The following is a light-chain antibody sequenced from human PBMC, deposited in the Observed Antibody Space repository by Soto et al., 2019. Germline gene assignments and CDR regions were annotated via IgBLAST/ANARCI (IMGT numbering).Light chain of an antibody. J-gene: IGKJ3*01. CDR2: AAS. CDR1: QSISNY. V-gene: IGKV1-39*01. CDR3: QQSYTTLFT. Sequence: DIQMTQSPSSLSASVGDRVTITCRASQSISNYLYWYQQKPGKAPKLQIYAASSLQSGVPSRFSGSGSGTDFTLTISSLQPEDFATYSCQQSYTTLFTFGPGTNVDI.